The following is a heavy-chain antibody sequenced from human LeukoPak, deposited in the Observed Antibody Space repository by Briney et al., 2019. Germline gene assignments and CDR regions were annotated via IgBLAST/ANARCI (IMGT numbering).Heavy chain of an antibody. J-gene: IGHJ2*01. CDR2: ISYDGSKK. CDR1: GFTFNTHA. D-gene: IGHD5-12*01. CDR3: ARETGYAFYWYFDL. V-gene: IGHV3-30*04. Sequence: PGGSLRLPCVVSGFTFNTHAMHWVRQAPGKGLEWVAVISYDGSKKYYADFVKGRFTISRDNSKNTLYLQMNNLRAEDTAVYFCARETGYAFYWYFDLWGRGTQVTVSS.